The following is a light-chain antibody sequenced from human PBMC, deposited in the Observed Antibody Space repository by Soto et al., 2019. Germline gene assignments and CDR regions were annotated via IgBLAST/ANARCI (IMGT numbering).Light chain of an antibody. V-gene: IGKV3-20*01. CDR3: QQYDDSFT. CDR2: GTS. Sequence: EIVLTQSPGTLSLSPGERATLSCRASQSVSISYIAWYQQKPGQAPRLLIYGTSSRAAGIPDRFSGSGSGTDFTLTISRLETEDFATYYCQQYDDSFTFGPGTKVDIK. CDR1: QSVSISY. J-gene: IGKJ3*01.